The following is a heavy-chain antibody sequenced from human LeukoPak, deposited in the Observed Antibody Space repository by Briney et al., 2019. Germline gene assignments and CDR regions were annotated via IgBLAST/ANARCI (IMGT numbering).Heavy chain of an antibody. CDR3: AREGIAGYYFDY. CDR2: ISSSSNYI. Sequence: GGSLRLSCTASGFTFSSYSMNWVRQALGKGLEWASSISSSSNYIYYADSMKGRFTISRDNAKSSLYLQMNSLRAEDTAVYYCAREGIAGYYFDYWGQGTLITVSS. CDR1: GFTFSSYS. V-gene: IGHV3-21*01. J-gene: IGHJ4*02. D-gene: IGHD6-13*01.